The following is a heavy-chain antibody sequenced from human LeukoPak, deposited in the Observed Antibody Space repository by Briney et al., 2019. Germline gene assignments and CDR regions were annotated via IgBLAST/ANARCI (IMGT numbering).Heavy chain of an antibody. D-gene: IGHD3-22*01. CDR2: IYYSGST. Sequence: SETLCLTCTVSGGSISSYYWSWIRQPPGEGLEWIGYIYYSGSTNYNPSLKSRVTISVDTSKNQFSLKLSSVTAADTAVYYCARGRYYYDSSGHLGDAFDIWGQGTMVTVSS. J-gene: IGHJ3*02. V-gene: IGHV4-59*01. CDR3: ARGRYYYDSSGHLGDAFDI. CDR1: GGSISSYY.